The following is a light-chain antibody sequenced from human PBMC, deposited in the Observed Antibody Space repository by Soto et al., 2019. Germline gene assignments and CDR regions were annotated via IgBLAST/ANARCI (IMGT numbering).Light chain of an antibody. V-gene: IGKV1-9*01. CDR2: AAT. CDR3: QLLDLYPST. J-gene: IGKJ4*01. CDR1: QDSNSY. Sequence: IQLTQSPSSLSASVGDRVTITCRASQDSNSYLAWYQQKPGKAPNLLIYAATSLQSGVPSRFSGSGSGTEFTLTIGSPQPCDFATSYCQLLDLYPSTFGGGTKGEI.